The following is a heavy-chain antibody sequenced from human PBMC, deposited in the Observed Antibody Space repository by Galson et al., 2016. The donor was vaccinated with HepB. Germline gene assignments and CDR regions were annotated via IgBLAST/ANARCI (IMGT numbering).Heavy chain of an antibody. CDR1: GGSISSNNW. J-gene: IGHJ3*01. V-gene: IGHV4-4*02. Sequence: SETLSLTCAVSGGSISSNNWWSWLRQSSDKGLEWIGELSQSGRTNYNPSLNSRVTMSVDKSKNQFSLNLTSVTAADTAVYFCAETAWCYAGGCSTFGVWGQGILVTISS. D-gene: IGHD2-15*01. CDR2: LSQSGRT. CDR3: AETAWCYAGGCSTFGV.